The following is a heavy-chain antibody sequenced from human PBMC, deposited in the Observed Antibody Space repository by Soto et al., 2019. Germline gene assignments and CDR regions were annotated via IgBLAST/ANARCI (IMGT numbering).Heavy chain of an antibody. CDR1: GYSFTSYW. CDR3: ARHPSPSNQHCSSTSCYDFDF. J-gene: IGHJ4*02. CDR2: LDPTDSYT. Sequence: TXESLKISCKGSGYSFTSYWISLVRQMPGKGLEWMGTLDPTDSYTNYSPSFQGHVTISPDKSINTAYLQWSSLKASDAAMYYCARHPSPSNQHCSSTSCYDFDFWGQGTLVTVPS. V-gene: IGHV5-10-1*01. D-gene: IGHD2-2*01.